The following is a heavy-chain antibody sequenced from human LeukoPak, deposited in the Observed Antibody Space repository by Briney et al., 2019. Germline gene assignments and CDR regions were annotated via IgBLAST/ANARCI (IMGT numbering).Heavy chain of an antibody. J-gene: IGHJ4*02. CDR2: IFYSGIT. D-gene: IGHD6-13*01. CDR1: GGSMSNIYY. Sequence: TSETLSLTCNVSGGSMSNIYYWGWIRQPPGKGLEWIGNIFYSGITYYNPSLRSRVTIAIDTSKSQFSLKLSSVTAADTAVYYCARHDPGIAAAGTLDYWGQGTLVTVSS. V-gene: IGHV4-39*01. CDR3: ARHDPGIAAAGTLDY.